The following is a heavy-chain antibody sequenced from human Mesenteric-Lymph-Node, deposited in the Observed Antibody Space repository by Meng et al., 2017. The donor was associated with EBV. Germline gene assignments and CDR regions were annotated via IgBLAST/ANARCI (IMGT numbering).Heavy chain of an antibody. V-gene: IGHV4-30-2*01. J-gene: IGHJ4*02. Sequence: HLHLQASASLMVKPSQPLSLTCAAFGGSLSSGGYSLNWIRQTPGRGLEWIGYIYHTGTTYYNPSLKSRVTMSVDRSTNQFSLWLKSVTAADTAIYYCARAGAYYDVLTGFDYWGQGTLVTVSS. CDR2: IYHTGTT. CDR1: GGSLSSGGYS. CDR3: ARAGAYYDVLTGFDY. D-gene: IGHD3-9*01.